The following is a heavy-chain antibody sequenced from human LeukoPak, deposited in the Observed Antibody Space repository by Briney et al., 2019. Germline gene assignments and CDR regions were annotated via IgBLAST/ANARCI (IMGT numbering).Heavy chain of an antibody. J-gene: IGHJ4*02. Sequence: PSETLSLTCAVYGGSFSGYYWSWIRQPPGKGLEWIGEINHSGSTNYNPSLKSRVTISVDTSKNQFSLKLSSVTAADTAVYYCALAARRYFDYWGQGTLVTVSS. CDR1: GGSFSGYY. V-gene: IGHV4-34*01. D-gene: IGHD6-6*01. CDR3: ALAARRYFDY. CDR2: INHSGST.